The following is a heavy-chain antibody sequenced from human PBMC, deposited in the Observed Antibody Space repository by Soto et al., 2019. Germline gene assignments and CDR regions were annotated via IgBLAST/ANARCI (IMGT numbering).Heavy chain of an antibody. D-gene: IGHD6-19*01. V-gene: IGHV1-18*04. CDR3: ARQRIAVAGQGRYYFDY. CDR2: ISAYNGNT. CDR1: GYTFTSYG. Sequence: QVQLVQSGAEVKKPGASVKVSCKASGYTFTSYGISWVRQAPGQGLEWMGWISAYNGNTNYAQKLQGRVTMTTDTSTSTAYTELRSLRSDDTAVYYCARQRIAVAGQGRYYFDYWGQGTLVTVSS. J-gene: IGHJ4*02.